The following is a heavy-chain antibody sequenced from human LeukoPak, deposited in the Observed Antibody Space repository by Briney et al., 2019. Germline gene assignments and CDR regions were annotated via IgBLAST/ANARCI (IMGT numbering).Heavy chain of an antibody. CDR2: IYYSGST. CDR3: ASGSYSSGWYPYFEF. V-gene: IGHV4-39*01. CDR1: GDSISSNNYY. D-gene: IGHD6-19*01. Sequence: SETLSLTCTVSGDSISSNNYYWGWICQPPRKGLEWIGSIYYSGSTYYNPSLKSRVTMSVDTSKNQFSLKLTSVTAADTAVYYCASGSYSSGWYPYFEFWGQGTLETVSS. J-gene: IGHJ4*02.